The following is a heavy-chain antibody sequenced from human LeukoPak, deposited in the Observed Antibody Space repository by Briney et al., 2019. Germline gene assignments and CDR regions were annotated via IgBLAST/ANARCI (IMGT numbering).Heavy chain of an antibody. CDR2: IYSDGTT. CDR1: GFTVSNNY. CDR3: ARNRRYDC. V-gene: IGHV3-66*01. Sequence: GGSLRLSCAASGFTVSNNYMSWVRQTPGKGLEWVSVIYSDGTTYYGDTVKGRFTISRDKAMNTLYLKMNSLRVDDTAVYYCARNRRYDCWGQGTLVTVSS. D-gene: IGHD3-16*02. J-gene: IGHJ4*02.